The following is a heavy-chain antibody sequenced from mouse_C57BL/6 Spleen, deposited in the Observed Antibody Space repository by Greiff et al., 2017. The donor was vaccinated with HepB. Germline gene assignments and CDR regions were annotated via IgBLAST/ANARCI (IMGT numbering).Heavy chain of an antibody. Sequence: VQLQQSGAELMKPGASVKLSCKATGYTFTGYWIEWVKQRPGHGLEWIGEILPGSGSTNYYEKFKGKATFTADTSSNTAYMQLSSLTTEDSAIYYCARGPGAMDYWGQGTSVTVSS. CDR2: ILPGSGST. CDR3: ARGPGAMDY. J-gene: IGHJ4*01. V-gene: IGHV1-9*01. CDR1: GYTFTGYW.